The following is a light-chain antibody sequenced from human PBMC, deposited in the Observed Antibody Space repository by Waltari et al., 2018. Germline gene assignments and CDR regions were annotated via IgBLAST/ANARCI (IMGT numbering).Light chain of an antibody. CDR3: QHYNSFSHIYT. V-gene: IGKV1-5*01. CDR2: DAS. CDR1: HTITNC. Sequence: IQMTQSPSTLSASVGDRVTITCRASHTITNCLAWYQQKPGKAPNVPIYDASTLESGVPARFSGSGSGTEFTLTINSLQPDDFATYYGQHYNSFSHIYTFGQGTKL. J-gene: IGKJ2*01.